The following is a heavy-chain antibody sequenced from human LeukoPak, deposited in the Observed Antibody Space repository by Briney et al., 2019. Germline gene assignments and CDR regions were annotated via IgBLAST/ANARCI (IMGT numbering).Heavy chain of an antibody. CDR3: ARAPITIFGVVIIAYYAFDI. Sequence: PSGTLSLTCAISGGSISSSNWWTWVRQPPGKGLEWVGEIYLRGNTNYNPSLESRVTISVDTSKNQFSLKLSSVTAADTAVYYCARAPITIFGVVIIAYYAFDIWGQGTMVTVSS. CDR2: IYLRGNT. V-gene: IGHV4-4*02. CDR1: GGSISSSNW. D-gene: IGHD3-3*01. J-gene: IGHJ3*02.